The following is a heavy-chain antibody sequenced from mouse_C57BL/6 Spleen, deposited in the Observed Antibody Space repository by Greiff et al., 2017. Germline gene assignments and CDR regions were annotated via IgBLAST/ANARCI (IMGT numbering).Heavy chain of an antibody. V-gene: IGHV5-4*01. J-gene: IGHJ3*01. CDR2: ISDGGSYT. D-gene: IGHD3-2*02. CDR3: ARDEDSSGSWFAY. CDR1: GFTFSSYA. Sequence: EVKVVESGGGLVKPGGSLKLSCAASGFTFSSYAMSWVRQTPEKRLAWVATISDGGSYTYYPDNVKGRFTISRDNAKNNLYLQMSHLKSEDTAMYYCARDEDSSGSWFAYWGQGTLVTVSA.